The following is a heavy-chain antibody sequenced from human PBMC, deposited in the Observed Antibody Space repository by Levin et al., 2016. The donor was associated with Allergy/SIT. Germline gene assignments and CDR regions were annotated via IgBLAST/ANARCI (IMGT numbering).Heavy chain of an antibody. Sequence: SETLSLTCTVSDGSITKYYWGWIRQPPGKGLEWIGSIYHSGTTYHNPSLKSRVTISVDTSKNQFSLKLSSVTAADTAVYYCARVAIYESRGYFPPFDYWGQGTLVTVSS. V-gene: IGHV4-38-2*02. CDR1: DGSITKYY. D-gene: IGHD3-22*01. CDR2: IYHSGTT. J-gene: IGHJ4*02. CDR3: ARVAIYESRGYFPPFDY.